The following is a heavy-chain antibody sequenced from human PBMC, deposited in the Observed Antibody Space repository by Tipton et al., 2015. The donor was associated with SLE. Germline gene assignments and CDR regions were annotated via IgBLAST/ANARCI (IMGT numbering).Heavy chain of an antibody. J-gene: IGHJ3*02. CDR3: AREHISSLRDAFEI. D-gene: IGHD2-15*01. V-gene: IGHV4-59*02. CDR1: GGSVGNYY. CDR2: IHYTGST. Sequence: TLSLTCTVSGGSVGNYYWSWIRQSPGKGLEWIGYIHYTGSTKYNPSLKSRVTISVDTSKNQFTLKLSSVTVVDTAVYYCAREHISSLRDAFEIWGQGTMVTVP.